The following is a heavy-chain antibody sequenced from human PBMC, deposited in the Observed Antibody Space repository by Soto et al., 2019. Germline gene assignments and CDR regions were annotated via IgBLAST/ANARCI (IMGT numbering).Heavy chain of an antibody. J-gene: IGHJ4*02. CDR1: GFTFSSYA. D-gene: IGHD1-26*01. V-gene: IGHV3-23*01. CDR3: AKDPSSLYSGSYLPDYYFDY. CDR2: ISGSGGST. Sequence: GGSLRLSCAASGFTFSSYAMSWVRQAPGKGLEWVSAISGSGGSTYYADSVKGRFTISRDNSKNTLYLQMNSLRAEDTAVYYCAKDPSSLYSGSYLPDYYFDYWGQGTLVTVSS.